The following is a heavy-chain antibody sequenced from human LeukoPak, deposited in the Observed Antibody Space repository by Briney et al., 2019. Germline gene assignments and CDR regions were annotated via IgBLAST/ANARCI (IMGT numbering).Heavy chain of an antibody. CDR1: GFTFSSYS. Sequence: PGGSLRLSCAASGFTFSSYSMNWVRQAPGKGLEWVSYMSSVTRTIYYADSVKGRFTISRDNAKKSLYLQMNSLRDEDTAVYYCARGYCSSTRCHEDAFDIWGQGTMVTVSS. V-gene: IGHV3-48*02. J-gene: IGHJ3*02. CDR3: ARGYCSSTRCHEDAFDI. CDR2: MSSVTRTI. D-gene: IGHD2-2*01.